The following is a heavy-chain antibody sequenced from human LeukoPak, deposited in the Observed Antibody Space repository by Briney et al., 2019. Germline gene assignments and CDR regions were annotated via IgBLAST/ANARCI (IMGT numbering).Heavy chain of an antibody. CDR1: GFTFSTSW. CDR3: TRDRYGD. Sequence: GGSLRLSCVASGFTFSTSWISWVRQPPGRALEWLANIKYDGSETFYVDSVKGRFTISRDNARKSVYLQMDSLRVDDTALYYCTRDRYGDWGQGTPVTVSS. J-gene: IGHJ4*02. D-gene: IGHD4-17*01. V-gene: IGHV3-7*05. CDR2: IKYDGSET.